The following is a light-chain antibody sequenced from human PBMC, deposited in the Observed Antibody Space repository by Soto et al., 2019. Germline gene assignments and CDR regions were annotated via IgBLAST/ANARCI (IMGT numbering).Light chain of an antibody. V-gene: IGLV2-11*01. CDR2: AVT. Sequence: SVLTQPRSVSGSPGQSVTISCTGTSSDVDGYNYVSWYQQYPGKAPKVMIYAVTKRPSGVPDRISGSKSGNTASLTISGLQAEDEADYYCCSYAGSYTHYVFGTGTKVTVL. J-gene: IGLJ1*01. CDR1: SSDVDGYNY. CDR3: CSYAGSYTHYV.